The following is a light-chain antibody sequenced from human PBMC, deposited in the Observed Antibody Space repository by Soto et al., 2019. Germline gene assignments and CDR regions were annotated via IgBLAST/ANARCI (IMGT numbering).Light chain of an antibody. V-gene: IGLV2-14*01. J-gene: IGLJ1*01. CDR3: NSYSGGNTLYV. CDR1: SNDIGGYNF. Sequence: QSALTQPASVTGSPGQSITIPCNGTSNDIGGYNFVSWFQQHPGKAPKLLICDVTRRPSGVSDRFSGSKPGNTASLTISGLQAEDEADYYCNSYSGGNTLYVFGSGTKLTVL. CDR2: DVT.